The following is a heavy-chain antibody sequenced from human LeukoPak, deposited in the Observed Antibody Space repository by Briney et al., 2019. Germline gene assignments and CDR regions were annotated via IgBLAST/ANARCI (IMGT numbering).Heavy chain of an antibody. Sequence: GGSLRLSCAAAGFTFSSYWMSWVRQAPGKWLEWVANIKQDGSEKYYVDSVKGRFTISRDNAKNSLYLQMNSLRAEDTAVYYCARDPKGLVAVAGMPPPASDYFDYWGQGTLVTVSS. D-gene: IGHD6-19*01. J-gene: IGHJ4*02. CDR2: IKQDGSEK. CDR1: GFTFSSYW. V-gene: IGHV3-7*01. CDR3: ARDPKGLVAVAGMPPPASDYFDY.